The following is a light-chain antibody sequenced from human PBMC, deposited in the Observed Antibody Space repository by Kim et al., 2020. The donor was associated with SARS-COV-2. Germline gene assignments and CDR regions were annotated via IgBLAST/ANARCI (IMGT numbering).Light chain of an antibody. Sequence: PGERATLSCRASQSVSSNGAWYQQKPGQAPRLRIYGASTRATGIPARFSGSGSGTEFTLTISSLQSEDFAVYYCQQYNNWPLTFGQGTKVDIK. CDR2: GAS. J-gene: IGKJ1*01. CDR3: QQYNNWPLT. CDR1: QSVSSN. V-gene: IGKV3-15*01.